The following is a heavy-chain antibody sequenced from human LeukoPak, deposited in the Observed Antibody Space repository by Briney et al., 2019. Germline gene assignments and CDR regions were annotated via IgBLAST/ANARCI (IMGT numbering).Heavy chain of an antibody. CDR2: VSGSGGNT. Sequence: GGSLRLSCAASGFTCSSYAMTWVRQAPGKGLEWVSGVSGSGGNTYNADSVKGRFTISRDNSKNTLYLQMNSLRAEDTAVYYCAKGLNIGIAAAFDYWGQGTLVTVSS. CDR3: AKGLNIGIAAAFDY. J-gene: IGHJ4*02. V-gene: IGHV3-23*01. CDR1: GFTCSSYA. D-gene: IGHD6-13*01.